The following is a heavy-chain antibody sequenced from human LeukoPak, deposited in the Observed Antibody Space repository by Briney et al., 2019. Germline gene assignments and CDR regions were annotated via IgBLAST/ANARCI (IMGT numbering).Heavy chain of an antibody. CDR3: ARGPISYDSSGCGIDY. D-gene: IGHD3-22*01. Sequence: GGSLRLSCAASGFTFSSYGMHWVRQAPGKGLEWVAVIWYDGSNKYYADSVKGRFTISRDNSKNTLYLQMNSLRAEDTAVYYCARGPISYDSSGCGIDYWGQGTLVTVSS. CDR2: IWYDGSNK. CDR1: GFTFSSYG. V-gene: IGHV3-33*08. J-gene: IGHJ4*02.